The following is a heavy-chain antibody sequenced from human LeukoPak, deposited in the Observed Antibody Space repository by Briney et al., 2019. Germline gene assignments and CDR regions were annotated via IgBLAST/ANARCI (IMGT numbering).Heavy chain of an antibody. CDR3: ARGHYMYGDIFQY. J-gene: IGHJ1*01. D-gene: IGHD4-17*01. Sequence: GGSLRLSCAASGFTVSSNYMSWVRQAPGKGLEWVSVIYSGGSTYYADSVKGRFTISRDNAKNSLYLQMNSLRVEDTALYYCARGHYMYGDIFQYWGQGTLVTVSS. CDR2: IYSGGST. CDR1: GFTVSSNY. V-gene: IGHV3-53*01.